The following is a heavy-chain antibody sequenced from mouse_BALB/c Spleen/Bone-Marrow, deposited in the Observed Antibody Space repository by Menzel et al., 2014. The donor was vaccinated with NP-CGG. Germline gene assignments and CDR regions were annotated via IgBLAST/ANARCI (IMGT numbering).Heavy chain of an antibody. CDR2: INPSSNYT. V-gene: IGHV1-4*01. Sequence: QVQLQQSGAELARPGASLKMSCRTSGYTFTSYTVHWIKQRPGQGLEWIGYINPSSNYTSYNQKFKDKATLTADKSSNTAYMQLSSLTSEDSAVYYCARSMIIYFAMDYWGQGTSVTVSS. J-gene: IGHJ4*01. D-gene: IGHD2-3*01. CDR3: ARSMIIYFAMDY. CDR1: GYTFTSYT.